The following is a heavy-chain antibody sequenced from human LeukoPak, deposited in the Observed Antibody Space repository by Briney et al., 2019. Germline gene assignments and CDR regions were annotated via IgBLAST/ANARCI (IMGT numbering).Heavy chain of an antibody. V-gene: IGHV1-69*06. CDR1: GGTFSSYA. Sequence: GASVKVSCKASGGTFSSYAISWVRQAPGQGLEWMGGIIPIFGTANYAQKFQGRVTITADKSTSTAYMELSSLRSEDTAVYYCARAGESVVPAAIYYYYYGMDVWGKGTTVTVSS. J-gene: IGHJ6*04. CDR2: IIPIFGTA. CDR3: ARAGESVVPAAIYYYYYGMDV. D-gene: IGHD2-2*01.